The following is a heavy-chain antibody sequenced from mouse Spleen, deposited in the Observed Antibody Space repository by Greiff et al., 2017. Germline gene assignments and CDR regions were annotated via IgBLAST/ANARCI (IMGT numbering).Heavy chain of an antibody. Sequence: EVQRVESGGGLVKPGGSLKLSCAASGFAFSSYDMSWVRQTPEKRLEWVATISSGGSYTYYPDSVKGRFTISRDNARNTLYLQMSSLRSEDTALYYCARFYYYGSILDYWGQGTTLTVSS. CDR3: ARFYYYGSILDY. CDR2: ISSGGSYT. D-gene: IGHD1-1*01. V-gene: IGHV5-9*02. CDR1: GFAFSSYD. J-gene: IGHJ2*01.